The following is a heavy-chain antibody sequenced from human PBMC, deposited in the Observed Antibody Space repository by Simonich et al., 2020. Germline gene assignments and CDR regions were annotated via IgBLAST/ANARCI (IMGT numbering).Heavy chain of an antibody. D-gene: IGHD6-13*01. J-gene: IGHJ3*02. CDR3: ARHAGFAFDI. Sequence: QLQLQESGPGLVKPSETLSLTCTVSGGSISSSSYYWGWIRQPPGKGLEWIGSIYYSGTTYYNPPLKSRVTIYVDTSKNQFSLKLSSVTAADTAVYYCARHAGFAFDIWGQGTMVTVSS. V-gene: IGHV4-39*01. CDR2: IYYSGTT. CDR1: GGSISSSSYY.